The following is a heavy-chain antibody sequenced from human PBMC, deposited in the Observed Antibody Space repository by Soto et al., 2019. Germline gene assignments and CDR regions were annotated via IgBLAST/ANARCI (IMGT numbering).Heavy chain of an antibody. J-gene: IGHJ3*02. CDR3: ARGLSSGYPFDAFDI. V-gene: IGHV1-18*01. CDR1: VYTFPSSG. Sequence: ASVKVSCTATVYTFPSSGISWVRQAPGQGLEWMGWISAYNGNTNYAQKLQGRVTMTTDTSTSTAYMELRSLRSDDTAVYYCARGLSSGYPFDAFDIWGQGTMVTVSS. CDR2: ISAYNGNT. D-gene: IGHD3-22*01.